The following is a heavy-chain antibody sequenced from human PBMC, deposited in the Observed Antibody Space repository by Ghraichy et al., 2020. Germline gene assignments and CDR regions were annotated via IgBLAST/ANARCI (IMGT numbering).Heavy chain of an antibody. CDR3: AREYSSSSAFDY. CDR1: GGSISSGGYY. J-gene: IGHJ4*02. CDR2: IYYSGST. D-gene: IGHD6-6*01. Sequence: SETLSLTCTVSGGSISSGGYYWSWIRQHPGKGLEWIGYIYYSGSTYYNPSLKSRVTISVDTSKNQFSLKLNSVTAADTAVYYCAREYSSSSAFDYWGQGTLVTVSS. V-gene: IGHV4-31*03.